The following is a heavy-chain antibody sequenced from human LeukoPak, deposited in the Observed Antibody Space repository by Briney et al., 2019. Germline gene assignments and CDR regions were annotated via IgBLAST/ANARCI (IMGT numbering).Heavy chain of an antibody. CDR1: GITFSSYA. CDR2: ISGSGGST. CDR3: ARVSSGWKVF. D-gene: IGHD6-19*01. J-gene: IGHJ4*02. Sequence: PGGSLRLSCAASGITFSSYAMSWVRQAPGKGLEWVSAISGSGGSTYYVDSVKGRFTISRDNAKNTLYLQMNSLRAEDTVVYYCARVSSGWKVFWGQGTLVTVSS. V-gene: IGHV3-23*01.